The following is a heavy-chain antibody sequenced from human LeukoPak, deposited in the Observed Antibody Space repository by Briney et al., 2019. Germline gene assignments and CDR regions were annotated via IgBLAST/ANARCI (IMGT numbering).Heavy chain of an antibody. CDR3: ARVCPPYDFGFGYFDY. V-gene: IGHV4-59*01. CDR1: GASISSDY. Sequence: PSETLSLTCSVSGASISSDYWSWIRQPPGKGLEWIGFIHYSWSTNYNPSLKSRVTLSVDTSKNQFSLKLSSVTAADTAVYYCARVCPPYDFGFGYFDYWGQGTLVTVSS. CDR2: IHYSWST. J-gene: IGHJ4*02. D-gene: IGHD3/OR15-3a*01.